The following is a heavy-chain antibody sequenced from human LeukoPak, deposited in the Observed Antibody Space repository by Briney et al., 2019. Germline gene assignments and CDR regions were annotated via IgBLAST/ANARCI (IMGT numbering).Heavy chain of an antibody. D-gene: IGHD1-1*01. CDR2: IIPIFGTA. CDR3: ATPIQLERPGAFDI. J-gene: IGHJ3*02. V-gene: IGHV1-69*13. Sequence: GASVKVSCKASGGTFSSYAISWVRQAPGQGLEWMGGIIPIFGTANYAQKLQGRVTITADESTSTAYMELSSLRSEDTAVYYCATPIQLERPGAFDIWGQGTMVTVSS. CDR1: GGTFSSYA.